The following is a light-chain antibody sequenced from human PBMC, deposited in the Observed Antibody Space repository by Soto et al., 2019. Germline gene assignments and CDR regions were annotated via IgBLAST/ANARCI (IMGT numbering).Light chain of an antibody. CDR1: QDISNY. J-gene: IGKJ1*01. CDR2: DAS. Sequence: DIQMTQSPSSLSASVGDRVTITCQASQDISNYLNWYQQKPGKAPKLLIYDASNLETGVPSRFSGSGSGTDFTFTISSLQPEDFATYYCQHSYNTPRTFGQGTKVDIK. V-gene: IGKV1-33*01. CDR3: QHSYNTPRT.